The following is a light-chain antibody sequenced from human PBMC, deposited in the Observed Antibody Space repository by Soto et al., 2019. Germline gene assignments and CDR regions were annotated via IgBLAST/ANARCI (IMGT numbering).Light chain of an antibody. CDR1: QSLGSN. V-gene: IGKV3-15*01. CDR2: EAS. J-gene: IGKJ5*01. Sequence: VVMTQSPATLSVSPGERAVLSCRASQSLGSNLAWYHHKPGQAPRLLLYEASIRATGIPARFSGDGSGTEFTLTISSLQSEDFGIYYCQKYSSSPPAITFGQGTRLEIK. CDR3: QKYSSSPPAIT.